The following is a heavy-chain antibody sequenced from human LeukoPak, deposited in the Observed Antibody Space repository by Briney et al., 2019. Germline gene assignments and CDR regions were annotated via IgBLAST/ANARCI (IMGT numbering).Heavy chain of an antibody. Sequence: ASVKVSCKASGYTFTSYGISWVRQAPGQGLEWMGWISAYNGNTNYAQKLQGRVTMTTDTSTSTAYMELRSLRSDDTAVYYCARFRAIPAALDAFDIWGQGTMVTVSS. CDR2: ISAYNGNT. D-gene: IGHD2-2*01. CDR3: ARFRAIPAALDAFDI. J-gene: IGHJ3*02. V-gene: IGHV1-18*01. CDR1: GYTFTSYG.